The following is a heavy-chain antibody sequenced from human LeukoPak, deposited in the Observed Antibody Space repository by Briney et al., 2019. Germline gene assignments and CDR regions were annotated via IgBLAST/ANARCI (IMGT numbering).Heavy chain of an antibody. V-gene: IGHV3-11*01. CDR2: ISSSGSTI. CDR3: AKDGSLTTVTSGFDY. Sequence: GGSLRLSCAASGFTFSDYYMSWIRQAPGKGLEWVSYISSSGSTIYYADSVKGRFTISRDNAKNSLYLQMNSLRAEDTALYYCAKDGSLTTVTSGFDYWGQGTLVTVSS. CDR1: GFTFSDYY. D-gene: IGHD4-17*01. J-gene: IGHJ4*02.